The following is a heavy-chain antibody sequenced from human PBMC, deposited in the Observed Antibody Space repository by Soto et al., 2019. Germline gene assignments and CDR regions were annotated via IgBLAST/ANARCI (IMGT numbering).Heavy chain of an antibody. V-gene: IGHV3-15*01. CDR1: GLSFSNAW. CDR2: IKNKKDGGTT. D-gene: IGHD4-17*01. Sequence: GSLRLSCAASGLSFSNAWMIWVRQAPGKGPEWVGRIKNKKDGGTTDYAAPVKGRFTISRDDSRNTLYLQMNSLRIEDTAVYYCRTDPGDYEEYWGQGTQVTVSS. CDR3: RTDPGDYEEY. J-gene: IGHJ4*02.